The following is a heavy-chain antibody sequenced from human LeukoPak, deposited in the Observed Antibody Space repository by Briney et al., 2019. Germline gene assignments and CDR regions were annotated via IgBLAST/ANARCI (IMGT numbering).Heavy chain of an antibody. CDR2: INAGNGNT. V-gene: IGHV1-3*01. J-gene: IGHJ6*02. D-gene: IGHD3-10*01. CDR3: AREGPQTMVRGVLYYYYGMDV. CDR1: GYTFTSYA. Sequence: GASVKVSCKASGYTFTSYAMHWVRQAPGQRLEWTGWINAGNGNTKYSQKFQGRVTITRDTSASTAYMELSSLRSEDTAVYYCAREGPQTMVRGVLYYYYGMDVWGQGTTVTVSS.